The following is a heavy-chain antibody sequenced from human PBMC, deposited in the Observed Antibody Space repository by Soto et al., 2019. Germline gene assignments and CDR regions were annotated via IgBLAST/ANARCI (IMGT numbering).Heavy chain of an antibody. J-gene: IGHJ6*03. Sequence: GGSLRLSCAASGFTFSSYAMSWVRQAPGKGLEWVSAISGSGGSTYYADSVKGRFTISRDNSKNTLYLQMNSLRAEDTAVYYCAKDSDPGGGYDPYYYYYYYMDVWGKWTTVTVSS. CDR1: GFTFSSYA. CDR3: AKDSDPGGGYDPYYYYYYYMDV. D-gene: IGHD5-12*01. V-gene: IGHV3-23*01. CDR2: ISGSGGST.